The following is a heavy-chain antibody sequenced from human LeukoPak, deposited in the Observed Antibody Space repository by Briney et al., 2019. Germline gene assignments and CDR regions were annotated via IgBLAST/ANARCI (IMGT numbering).Heavy chain of an antibody. CDR1: GYTFTCYY. CDR3: ARARELLVVDY. Sequence: ASVKVSCKAPGYTFTCYYMHWVRQAPGQGLEWMGWINPNSGGTNYAQKFQGRVTMTRDTSISTAYMELSRLRSDDTAVYYCARARELLVVDYWGQGTLVTVSS. CDR2: INPNSGGT. D-gene: IGHD1-26*01. J-gene: IGHJ4*02. V-gene: IGHV1-2*02.